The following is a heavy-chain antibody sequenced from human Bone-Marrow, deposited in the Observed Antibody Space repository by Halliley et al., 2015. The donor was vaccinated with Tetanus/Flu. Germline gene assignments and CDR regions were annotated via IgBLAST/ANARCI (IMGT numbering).Heavy chain of an antibody. Sequence: WVGMIYSGASETKHSPSFQGQVTISVDRSITAASLQWNSLKASATAMYYCARQWSFGSRLDYWGQGTLITVSS. CDR3: ARQWSFGSRLDY. CDR2: IYSGASET. J-gene: IGHJ1*01. V-gene: IGHV5-51*01. D-gene: IGHD2-15*01.